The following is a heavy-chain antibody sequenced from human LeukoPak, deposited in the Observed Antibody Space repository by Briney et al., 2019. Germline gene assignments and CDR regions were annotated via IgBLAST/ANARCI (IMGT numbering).Heavy chain of an antibody. D-gene: IGHD6-6*01. CDR2: MIPNSGNT. CDR1: GYTFTSYD. J-gene: IGHJ6*02. CDR3: ARGGGSSYGYYYGLDV. Sequence: ASVKVSCKASGYTFTSYDINWVRLATGQGLEWMGWMIPNSGNTGYVQKFQGRVTMTRNTSISTAYMELSSLKSEDTGVYYCARGGGSSYGYYYGLDVWGQGTTVTVSS. V-gene: IGHV1-8*01.